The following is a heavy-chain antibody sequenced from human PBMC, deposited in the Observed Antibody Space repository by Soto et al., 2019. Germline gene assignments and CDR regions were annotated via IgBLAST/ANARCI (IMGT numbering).Heavy chain of an antibody. CDR3: ARVQSLAGVY. CDR2: IKQDGGDK. Sequence: EVQLVESGGGLVQPGGSLRLSCAASGFTFSNYWMSWVRQAPGKGLEWVANIKQDGGDKYYVDSVKGRFSISRDNAKNSMYLHMNSLSAADTDVYYCARVQSLAGVYWGQGTLVTVSS. J-gene: IGHJ4*02. CDR1: GFTFSNYW. D-gene: IGHD6-19*01. V-gene: IGHV3-7*05.